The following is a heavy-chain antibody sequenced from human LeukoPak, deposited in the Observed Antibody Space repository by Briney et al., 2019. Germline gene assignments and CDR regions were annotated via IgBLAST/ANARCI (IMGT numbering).Heavy chain of an antibody. J-gene: IGHJ4*02. CDR3: ARAAYGDYGVGSDY. V-gene: IGHV1-18*01. D-gene: IGHD4-17*01. CDR2: ISAYNGNT. CDR1: GYTFTSYG. Sequence: ASVKVSCKASGYTFTSYGISWVRQAPGQGLEWMGWISAYNGNTNYAQKLQGRVTMTTDTSTSAAYMELRSLRSDDTAVYYCARAAYGDYGVGSDYWGQGTLVTVSS.